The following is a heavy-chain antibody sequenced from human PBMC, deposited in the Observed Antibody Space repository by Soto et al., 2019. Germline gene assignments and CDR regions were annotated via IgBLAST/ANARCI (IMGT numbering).Heavy chain of an antibody. CDR2: ISAYNGNT. CDR3: ARDRITMIVVVTKDAFDI. J-gene: IGHJ3*02. V-gene: IGHV1-18*01. Sequence: QGLEWMGWISAYNGNTNYAQKLQGRVTMTTDTSTSTAYMELRSLRSDDTAVYYCARDRITMIVVVTKDAFDIWGQGTMVTVSS. D-gene: IGHD3-22*01.